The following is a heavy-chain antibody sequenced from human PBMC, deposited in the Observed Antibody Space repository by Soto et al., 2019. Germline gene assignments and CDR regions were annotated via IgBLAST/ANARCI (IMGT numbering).Heavy chain of an antibody. V-gene: IGHV1-58*02. D-gene: IGHD3-16*01. CDR1: GFTFTSSA. CDR3: ANLSPLDLYGPIDY. Sequence: SVKVSCKASGFTFTSSAMQWVRQARGQRLEWIGWIVVGSGNTNYAQKFQERVTITRDMSTSTAYMELSSLRSEDTAVYYCANLSPLDLYGPIDYWGQGTLVTVSP. J-gene: IGHJ4*02. CDR2: IVVGSGNT.